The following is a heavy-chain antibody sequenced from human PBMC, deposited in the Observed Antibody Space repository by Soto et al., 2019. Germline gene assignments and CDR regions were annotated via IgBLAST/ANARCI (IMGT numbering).Heavy chain of an antibody. CDR3: ARQIRKGATMRGVDY. Sequence: SPTLSLTCTISGGSISSSSYSWGWIRQPPGKGLEWIGSVSYTGSTYYTPSLKSRVTISVDTSKDQFSLNLSSVTAADTAVYYCARQIRKGATMRGVDYWGQGTLVTVSS. V-gene: IGHV4-39*01. CDR2: VSYTGST. D-gene: IGHD1-26*01. J-gene: IGHJ4*02. CDR1: GGSISSSSYS.